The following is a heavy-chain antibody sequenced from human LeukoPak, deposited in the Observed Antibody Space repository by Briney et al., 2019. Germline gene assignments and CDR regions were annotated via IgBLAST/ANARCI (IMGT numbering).Heavy chain of an antibody. CDR2: IRSKANGGTT. D-gene: IGHD3-22*01. V-gene: IGHV3-71*01. Sequence: GGSLRLSCAASGFTFSTYWMHWVRQAPGKGLEWVGFIRSKANGGTTKYAASVRGRFTISRDDSKSIAYLQMSSLTTEDTAFYYCARARNYYDRSASVSWGQGTLVTVSS. J-gene: IGHJ5*02. CDR1: GFTFSTYW. CDR3: ARARNYYDRSASVS.